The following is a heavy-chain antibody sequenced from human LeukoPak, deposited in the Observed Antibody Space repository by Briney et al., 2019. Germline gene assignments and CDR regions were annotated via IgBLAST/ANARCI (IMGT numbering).Heavy chain of an antibody. J-gene: IGHJ4*02. Sequence: GGSLRLSCAASGFTFSSNYMSWVRQAPGKGLEWVSVIYGGVNTAYADSVQGRFIISRDNSKNTLYLQMNSLRAEDTAVYYCAKSPKTGFLFDYWGKGTLVTVSS. V-gene: IGHV3-66*01. CDR3: AKSPKTGFLFDY. D-gene: IGHD1-1*01. CDR2: IYGGVNT. CDR1: GFTFSSNY.